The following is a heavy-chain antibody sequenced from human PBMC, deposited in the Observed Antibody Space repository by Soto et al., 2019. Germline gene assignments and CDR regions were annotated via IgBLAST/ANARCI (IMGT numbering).Heavy chain of an antibody. CDR2: IYYRGST. CDR1: GGSISSGDYY. CDR3: ARDHYTARARPFGMDV. V-gene: IGHV4-30-4*01. D-gene: IGHD5-18*01. J-gene: IGHJ6*02. Sequence: PSETLSLTCTVSGGSISSGDYYWSWIRQPPGKGLEWIGYIYYRGSTYYNPSLKSRVTISIDTSKNQFSLKLTSVTAEDTAVYYCARDHYTARARPFGMDVWSQGTTVTVSS.